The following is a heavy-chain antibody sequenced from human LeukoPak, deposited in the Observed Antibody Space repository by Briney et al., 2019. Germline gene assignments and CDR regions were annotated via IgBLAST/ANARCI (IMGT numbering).Heavy chain of an antibody. CDR3: ASMEMATITIDY. CDR2: IVPIFGIA. J-gene: IGHJ4*02. D-gene: IGHD5-24*01. V-gene: IGHV1-69*04. CDR1: GGTFSSYA. Sequence: SVKVSCKASGGTFSSYAISWVRQAPGQGLEWMGRIVPIFGIANYAQKFQGRVTITADKSTSTAYMELSSLRSEDTAVYYCASMEMATITIDYWGQGTLVTVSS.